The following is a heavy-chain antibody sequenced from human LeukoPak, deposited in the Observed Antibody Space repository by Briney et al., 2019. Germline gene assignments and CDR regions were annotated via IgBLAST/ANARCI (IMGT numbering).Heavy chain of an antibody. CDR3: ARDPVLFDNTGYYFDS. J-gene: IGHJ4*02. CDR2: ISGSGSDI. D-gene: IGHD3-22*01. CDR1: GFTFSNYN. V-gene: IGHV3-48*01. Sequence: GGSLRLSCAASGFTFSNYNMNWVRQTPGKGLECVSYISGSGSDIYYAESVMGRFTLSRDNAKNSLYLQMNSLRAEDTGVYYCARDPVLFDNTGYYFDSWGQGTLVTVYS.